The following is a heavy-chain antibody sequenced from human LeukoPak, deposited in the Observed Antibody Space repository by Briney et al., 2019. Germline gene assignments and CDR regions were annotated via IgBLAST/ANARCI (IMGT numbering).Heavy chain of an antibody. J-gene: IGHJ4*02. D-gene: IGHD3-22*01. V-gene: IGHV3-7*01. Sequence: GGSLRLSCAASAFSFSDSWMTWVRQAPGKGLEWVGNIKPDGSDKYYLDSVKGRFTISRDNAKNSLYLQMNSLRAEDTAVYYCASDAPRLNYYDSSGYSYFDYWGQGTLVTVSS. CDR3: ASDAPRLNYYDSSGYSYFDY. CDR2: IKPDGSDK. CDR1: AFSFSDSW.